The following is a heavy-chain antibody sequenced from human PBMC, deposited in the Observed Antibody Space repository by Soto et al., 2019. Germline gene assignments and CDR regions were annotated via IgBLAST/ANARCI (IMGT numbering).Heavy chain of an antibody. D-gene: IGHD2-21*02. CDR3: HGADGYGVDV. CDR2: MDYSGRT. V-gene: IGHV4-59*03. CDR1: GSSLSRHY. J-gene: IGHJ6*02. Sequence: PSETLSLTCSVSGSSLSRHYWSWIRLPPGGGLEWIGFMDYSGRTNYNPSFTSRITMSVDTSKNQFSLKLDLVTDADTALYYCHGADGYGVDVWGQGTTVTVSS.